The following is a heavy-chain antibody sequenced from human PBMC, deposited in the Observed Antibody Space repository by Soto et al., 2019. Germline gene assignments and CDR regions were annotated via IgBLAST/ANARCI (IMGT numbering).Heavy chain of an antibody. CDR3: ARDRSLNFAVPPYAMDV. Sequence: GGSLRLSCVVSGFMFSDHAMNWVRQAPGKGPEWISRIDESGGTTSYADSVKGRFTISRDNTRDSLYLHMSNLRAEDTAIYYCARDRSLNFAVPPYAMDVWGPGTTVTVSS. J-gene: IGHJ6*02. D-gene: IGHD3-3*01. V-gene: IGHV3-48*03. CDR2: IDESGGTT. CDR1: GFMFSDHA.